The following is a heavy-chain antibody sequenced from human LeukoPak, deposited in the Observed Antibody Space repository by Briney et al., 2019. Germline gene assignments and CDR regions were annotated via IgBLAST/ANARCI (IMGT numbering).Heavy chain of an antibody. CDR3: ACYYDFWSGYSSFDY. CDR1: GFTFSSYA. J-gene: IGHJ4*02. Sequence: GGSLRLSCAASGFTFSSYAMSWVRQAPGKGLEWVSAISGSGGSTYYADSVKGRFTISRYNSKNTLYLQMNSLRAEDTAVYYCACYYDFWSGYSSFDYWGQGTLVTVSS. D-gene: IGHD3-3*01. CDR2: ISGSGGST. V-gene: IGHV3-23*01.